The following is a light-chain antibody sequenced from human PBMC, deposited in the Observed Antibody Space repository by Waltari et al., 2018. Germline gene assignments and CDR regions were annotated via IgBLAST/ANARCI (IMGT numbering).Light chain of an antibody. Sequence: EILMKQSPATLSVSPGERSTLSCGASQSVGSNLAWYHQKPGQAPRLLIYGASTRATGIPASFSGSGSGTEFTLTISSLQSEDFAFYYCQQYNNWPYTFGQGTKLEIK. J-gene: IGKJ2*01. CDR1: QSVGSN. CDR2: GAS. CDR3: QQYNNWPYT. V-gene: IGKV3-15*01.